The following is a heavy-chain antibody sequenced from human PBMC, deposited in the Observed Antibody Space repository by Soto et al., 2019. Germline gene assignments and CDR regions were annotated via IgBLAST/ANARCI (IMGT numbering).Heavy chain of an antibody. Sequence: SETLSLTCTVSGGTISSYYWSWIRQPPEKGLEWIGYIYYSGSTNYNPSLKSRVTISVDTSKNQFSLKLSSVTAADTAVYYCARLYGFSGFDYWGQGTLVTVSS. CDR1: GGTISSYY. CDR3: ARLYGFSGFDY. J-gene: IGHJ4*02. D-gene: IGHD6-25*01. CDR2: IYYSGST. V-gene: IGHV4-59*08.